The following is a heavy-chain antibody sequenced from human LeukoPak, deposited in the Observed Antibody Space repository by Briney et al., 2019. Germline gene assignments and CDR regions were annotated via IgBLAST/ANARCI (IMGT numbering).Heavy chain of an antibody. CDR1: GGSISSSSYD. Sequence: PSETLSLTCTVSGGSISSSSYDWGWIRQPPGKGLEWIGSIYYSGSTYYNPSLKSRVTISVDTSKNQFSLKLSSVTAADTAVYYCARTGLRFLEWLLTNWFDPWGQGTLVTVSS. CDR3: ARTGLRFLEWLLTNWFDP. V-gene: IGHV4-39*01. D-gene: IGHD3-3*01. J-gene: IGHJ5*02. CDR2: IYYSGST.